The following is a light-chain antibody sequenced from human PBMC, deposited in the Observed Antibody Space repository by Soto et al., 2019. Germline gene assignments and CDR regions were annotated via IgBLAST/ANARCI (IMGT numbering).Light chain of an antibody. CDR1: LGIGKF. CDR2: GAS. Sequence: NQRTQSPSSLSASVGDSVTITCRASLGIGKFLAWYQQRPGKVPKLLIYGASTLQSGVPSRFSGRGSVRDFTLTISSLQPEDVATYYCQKYNSFPLTFGQGTKVELK. J-gene: IGKJ1*01. CDR3: QKYNSFPLT. V-gene: IGKV1-27*01.